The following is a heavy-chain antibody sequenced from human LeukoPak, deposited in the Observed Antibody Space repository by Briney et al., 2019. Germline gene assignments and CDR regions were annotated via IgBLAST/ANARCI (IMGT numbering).Heavy chain of an antibody. CDR2: IIPIFGTA. CDR3: ARRVPGYDSSGYYYWFDP. J-gene: IGHJ5*02. CDR1: GGTFSSYA. V-gene: IGHV1-69*05. Sequence: SVKVSCKASGGTFSSYAISWVRQAPGQGLEWMGGIIPIFGTANYAQKFQGRVTITTDESTSTAYMELSSLRSEDTAVYYCARRVPGYDSSGYYYWFDPWGQGTLVTVSS. D-gene: IGHD3-22*01.